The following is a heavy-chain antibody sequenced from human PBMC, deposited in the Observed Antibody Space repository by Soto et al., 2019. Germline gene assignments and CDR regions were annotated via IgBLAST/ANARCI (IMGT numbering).Heavy chain of an antibody. V-gene: IGHV3-11*01. CDR2: ISSRSSTI. CDR3: ASGTNGAFFVF. CDR1: GFTFSHYY. Sequence: QVQLVESGGGLVKPGGSLRLSCAASGFTFSHYYMIWIRQAPGKGLEWVSYISSRSSTIFYADSVKVRFTISRDNVKNSLYLQMNSLTAEDTAVYSCASGTNGAFFVFWGQGIMVTVSS. J-gene: IGHJ4*02. D-gene: IGHD2-8*01.